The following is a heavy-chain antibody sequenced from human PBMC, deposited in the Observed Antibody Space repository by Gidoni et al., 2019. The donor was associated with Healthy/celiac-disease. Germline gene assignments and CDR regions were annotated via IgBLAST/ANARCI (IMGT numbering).Heavy chain of an antibody. J-gene: IGHJ4*02. D-gene: IGHD1-26*01. V-gene: IGHV3-23*01. Sequence: EVQPLESGGGLVQPGGSLRLSCAASGFTFSSYAIRWVRPAPGKGLVWVSAISGSGGSTYYADSVKGRFTISRDNSKNTLYLQMNSLRAEDTAVYYCAKGRQYQGAVFDYWGQGTLVTVSS. CDR1: GFTFSSYA. CDR3: AKGRQYQGAVFDY. CDR2: ISGSGGST.